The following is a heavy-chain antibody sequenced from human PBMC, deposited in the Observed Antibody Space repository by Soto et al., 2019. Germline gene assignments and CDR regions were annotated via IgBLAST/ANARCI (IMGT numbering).Heavy chain of an antibody. Sequence: EVQLLESGGGLVQPGGSLRLSCAASGFTFSSYAMSWVRQAPGKGLEWVSAISGSGGSTYYADSVKGRFTISRDNSKNTLYLQMNSLRAEDTAVYYCARDLGGRYAIFDYWGQGTLVTVSS. J-gene: IGHJ4*02. CDR3: ARDLGGRYAIFDY. D-gene: IGHD2-8*01. CDR2: ISGSGGST. CDR1: GFTFSSYA. V-gene: IGHV3-23*01.